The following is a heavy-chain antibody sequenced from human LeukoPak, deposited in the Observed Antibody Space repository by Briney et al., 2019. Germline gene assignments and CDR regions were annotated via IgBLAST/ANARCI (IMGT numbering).Heavy chain of an antibody. J-gene: IGHJ4*02. CDR1: GFTFSTYG. CDR2: IYFDGSNK. V-gene: IGHV3-33*01. CDR3: ATLDYYGSGTYYNAGY. Sequence: GGSLRLSCAASGFTFSTYGVHWVRQAPGKGLEWVAVIYFDGSNKYYVDSVKGRFTISRDNSKNTVYLQMNSLRAEDTAMYYCATLDYYGSGTYYNAGYWGQGTLATVSS. D-gene: IGHD3-10*01.